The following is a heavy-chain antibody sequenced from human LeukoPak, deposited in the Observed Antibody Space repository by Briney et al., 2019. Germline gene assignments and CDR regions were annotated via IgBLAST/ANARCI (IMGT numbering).Heavy chain of an antibody. J-gene: IGHJ4*02. Sequence: GGSLRLSCAASGFTFSSYSMNWVRQAPGKGLEWVSSISSSTSYIYYADSVKGRFTISRDNTKNSLYLQMNSLRAEDTAVYYCILSSGFMYYFDYWGQGTLVTVSS. CDR2: ISSSTSYI. CDR3: ILSSGFMYYFDY. D-gene: IGHD3-22*01. CDR1: GFTFSSYS. V-gene: IGHV3-21*01.